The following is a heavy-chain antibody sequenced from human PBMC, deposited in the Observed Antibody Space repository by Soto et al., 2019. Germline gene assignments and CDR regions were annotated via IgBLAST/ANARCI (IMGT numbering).Heavy chain of an antibody. V-gene: IGHV3-53*01. D-gene: IGHD1-1*01. CDR1: GFTISGKKY. J-gene: IGHJ3*01. CDR3: ATWHEREHAYDV. CDR2: LYDIDGS. Sequence: DVQLVESVGGLIQPGESLRLSCAAFGFTISGKKYVAWVRQAPGKGLEWVSALYDIDGSFYADSVKGRFTTSSDSSKTTVYRQMNDLRPDDTAVYYCATWHEREHAYDVWGLGTTVTVSS.